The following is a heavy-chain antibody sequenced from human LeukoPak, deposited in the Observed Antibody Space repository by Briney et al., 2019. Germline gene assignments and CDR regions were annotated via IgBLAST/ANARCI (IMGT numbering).Heavy chain of an antibody. CDR3: AREKGYSYGTTIDY. D-gene: IGHD5-18*01. Sequence: PSETLSLTYTVCGGSISIYYWSWIRQPPGKGLEWIGYIYYSGSTNYNPSLKSRVTISVDASKNQFSLKLSSVTAADTAVYYCAREKGYSYGTTIDYWGQGTLVTVSS. CDR2: IYYSGST. J-gene: IGHJ4*02. V-gene: IGHV4-59*01. CDR1: GGSISIYY.